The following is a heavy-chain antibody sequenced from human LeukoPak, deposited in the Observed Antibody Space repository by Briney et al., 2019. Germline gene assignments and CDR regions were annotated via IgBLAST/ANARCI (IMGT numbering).Heavy chain of an antibody. CDR3: AKGLSGDYDY. V-gene: IGHV3-30*02. D-gene: IGHD4-17*01. CDR1: GFTFSSYG. CDR2: IRYDGSNK. Sequence: GGSLRLSCAASGFTFSSYGMHWVRKAPGKGLEWVAFIRYDGSNKYYADSVKGRFTISRDNSKNTLYLQMNSLRAEDTAVYNCAKGLSGDYDYWGQGTLVTVSS. J-gene: IGHJ4*02.